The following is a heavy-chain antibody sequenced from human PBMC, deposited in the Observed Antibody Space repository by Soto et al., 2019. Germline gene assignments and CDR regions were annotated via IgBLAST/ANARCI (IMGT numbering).Heavy chain of an antibody. Sequence: GGSLRLSCVASGFNFGNFGMHWVRQAPGKGLEWLTVISNDENIKQDSVRGRFAIARDNSKNTLYLHPTSLRAEDTAIYYCARGLRGVLDYWGQGTLVTVSS. D-gene: IGHD5-12*01. CDR1: GFNFGNFG. V-gene: IGHV3-33*01. CDR3: ARGLRGVLDY. J-gene: IGHJ4*02. CDR2: ISNDENIK.